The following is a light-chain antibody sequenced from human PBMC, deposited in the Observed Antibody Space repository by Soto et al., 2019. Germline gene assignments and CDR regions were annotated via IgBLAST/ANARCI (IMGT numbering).Light chain of an antibody. Sequence: QSALTQPASVSGSPGQSITISCTGSSGDVGHYNYVSWYQQNPGKAPKLMIYEVSNRPSGVSNRFSGSKSGNTASLIISGLQAEDEADYYCTSYTTSRIWVFGGGTKVTVL. CDR1: SGDVGHYNY. J-gene: IGLJ3*02. CDR3: TSYTTSRIWV. V-gene: IGLV2-14*01. CDR2: EVS.